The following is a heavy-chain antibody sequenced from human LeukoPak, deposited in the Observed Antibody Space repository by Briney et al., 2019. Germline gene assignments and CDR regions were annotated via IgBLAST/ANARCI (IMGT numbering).Heavy chain of an antibody. Sequence: PGGSLRLSCAATGLAFSAYKMHWVRQAPRKGLVWVSRISTDGYTTDYADFVQGRFTVSRDNTKNTWSLEMYSLRAEDTAVYYCVVGGSPGYWGQGTLVTVSS. CDR1: GLAFSAYK. D-gene: IGHD2-15*01. J-gene: IGHJ4*02. CDR2: ISTDGYTT. V-gene: IGHV3-74*01. CDR3: VVGGSPGY.